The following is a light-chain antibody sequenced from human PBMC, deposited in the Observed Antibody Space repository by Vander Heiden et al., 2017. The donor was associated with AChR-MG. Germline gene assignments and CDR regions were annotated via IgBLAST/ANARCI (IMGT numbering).Light chain of an antibody. CDR1: QNINTS. CDR2: AAS. Sequence: DIQMTQSPSSLSASVGDRVTITCRASQNINTSLNWYQQKPGKAPRLLIFAASNLQGGVPSRFSGSGSGTAFTLTISIAQPEDFATYYCQQTYRTNTFGPGTKLEIK. CDR3: QQTYRTNT. V-gene: IGKV1-39*01. J-gene: IGKJ2*01.